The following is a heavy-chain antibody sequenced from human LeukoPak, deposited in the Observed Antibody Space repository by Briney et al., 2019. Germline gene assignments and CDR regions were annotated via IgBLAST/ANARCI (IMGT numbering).Heavy chain of an antibody. Sequence: GGSLRLSCAASGFTFSSYSMNWVRQAPGKGLEWVAVISYDGSNKYYADSVKGRFTISRDNSKNTLYLQMNSLRAEDTAVYYCAKFYGGNSPAFDIWGQGTMVTVSS. CDR1: GFTFSSYS. CDR3: AKFYGGNSPAFDI. J-gene: IGHJ3*02. V-gene: IGHV3-30*18. CDR2: ISYDGSNK. D-gene: IGHD4-23*01.